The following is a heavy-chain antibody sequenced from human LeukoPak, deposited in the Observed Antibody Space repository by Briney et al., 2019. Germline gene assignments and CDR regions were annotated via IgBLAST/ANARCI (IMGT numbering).Heavy chain of an antibody. V-gene: IGHV4-4*02. CDR3: ARRNYYFDY. J-gene: IGHJ4*02. CDR1: GGSISSSNW. CDR2: IYYSGST. Sequence: SETLSLTCAVSGGSISSSNWWSWVRQPPGKGLEWIASIYYSGSTYYNPSLKSRVTISVDTSKNQSSLKLNYVTAADTAVYYCARRNYYFDYWGQGTLVTVSS.